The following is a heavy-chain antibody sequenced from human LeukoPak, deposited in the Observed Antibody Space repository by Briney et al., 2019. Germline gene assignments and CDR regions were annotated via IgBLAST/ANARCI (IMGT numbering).Heavy chain of an antibody. J-gene: IGHJ2*01. CDR3: AKGIRAAAGTGIYWYFDL. D-gene: IGHD6-13*01. Sequence: GGSLRLSCAASGFTFSSYEMNWVRQAPGKGLEWVSYISSSGSTIYYADSVKGRFTISRDNSKNTLYLQMNSLRAEDTAVYYCAKGIRAAAGTGIYWYFDLWGRGTLVTVSS. CDR1: GFTFSSYE. CDR2: ISSSGSTI. V-gene: IGHV3-48*03.